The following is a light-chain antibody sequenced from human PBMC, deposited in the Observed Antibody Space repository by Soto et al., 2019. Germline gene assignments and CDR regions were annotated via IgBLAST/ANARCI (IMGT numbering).Light chain of an antibody. J-gene: IGLJ2*01. CDR3: ASWDDSLSGRV. CDR2: TNN. V-gene: IGLV1-44*01. CDR1: ISNIGSYT. Sequence: QSVLTQPPSASGTPGQRVTISCSGSISNIGSYTVNWYQDLPGAAPKVLIYTNNRRPSGVPDRFSGSKSGTSASLAISGLQSEDEADYFCASWDDSLSGRVFGGGTKVTVL.